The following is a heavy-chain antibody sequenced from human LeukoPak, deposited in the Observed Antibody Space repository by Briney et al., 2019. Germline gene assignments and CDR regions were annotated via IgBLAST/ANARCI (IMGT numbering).Heavy chain of an antibody. V-gene: IGHV4-39*07. CDR2: IYYSGTT. J-gene: IGHJ4*02. CDR1: GGSISSSSYY. Sequence: NSSETLSLTCTVSGGSISSSSYYWGWIRQPPGKGLEWIGSIYYSGTTYYNPSLKSPVTISVDKSKNQFSLRLSSVTAADTAVYYCAKKRNAAPYYFDCWGQGTLVTVSS. D-gene: IGHD6-25*01. CDR3: AKKRNAAPYYFDC.